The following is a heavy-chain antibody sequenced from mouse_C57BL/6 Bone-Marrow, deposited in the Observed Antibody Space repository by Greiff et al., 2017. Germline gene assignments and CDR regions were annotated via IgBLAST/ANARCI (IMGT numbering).Heavy chain of an antibody. J-gene: IGHJ4*01. V-gene: IGHV1-39*01. D-gene: IGHD1-1*01. CDR1: GYSFTDYN. CDR3: ARWEDYGSSLYYYAMDD. CDR2: LNPNYGTT. Sequence: VQLKQSGPELVKPGASVKISCKASGYSFTDYNMNWVKQSNGKSLEWIGVLNPNYGTTSYNQKFKGKATLTVDQSSSTAYMQLNSLTSEDSAVYYCARWEDYGSSLYYYAMDDWGQGTSVTVSS.